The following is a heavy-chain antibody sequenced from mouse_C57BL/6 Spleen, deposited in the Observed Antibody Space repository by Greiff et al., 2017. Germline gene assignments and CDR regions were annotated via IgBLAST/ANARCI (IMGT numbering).Heavy chain of an antibody. CDR2: IYPGSGNT. CDR3: ARDAYFSNYGYAMDY. Sequence: VQLQQPGPELVKPGASVKISCKASGYSFTSYYIHWVKQRPGQGLEWIGWIYPGSGNTKYNEKFKGKATLTADTSSSTAYMQLSSLTSEDSAVYYCARDAYFSNYGYAMDYWGQGTSVTVSS. D-gene: IGHD2-5*01. V-gene: IGHV1-66*01. CDR1: GYSFTSYY. J-gene: IGHJ4*01.